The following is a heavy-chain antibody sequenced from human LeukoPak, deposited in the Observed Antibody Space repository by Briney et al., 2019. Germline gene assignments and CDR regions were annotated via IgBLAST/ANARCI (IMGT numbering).Heavy chain of an antibody. Sequence: SQTLSLTCTVSGGSISSSSYYWGWIRQPPGKGLEWIGEINHSGSTNYNPSLKSRVTISVDTSKNQFSLKLSSVTAADTAVYYCARHRRRTARDIVVVPAPHLYYYYYYMDVWGKGTTVTISS. CDR1: GGSISSSSYY. D-gene: IGHD2-2*01. J-gene: IGHJ6*03. V-gene: IGHV4-39*01. CDR2: INHSGST. CDR3: ARHRRRTARDIVVVPAPHLYYYYYYMDV.